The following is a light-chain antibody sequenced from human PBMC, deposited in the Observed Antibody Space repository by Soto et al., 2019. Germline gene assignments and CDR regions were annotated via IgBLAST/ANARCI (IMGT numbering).Light chain of an antibody. V-gene: IGKV1-5*03. Sequence: DIQMTQSTSTLSASVGDRFTITCRASQSISSWLAWYQQKPGKAPKTLIYKASSLESGVPSRFSGSGSGTEFTLTISSLQPDDFATYYCQQYNSYSTFGQGTKVDI. CDR2: KAS. CDR3: QQYNSYST. CDR1: QSISSW. J-gene: IGKJ1*01.